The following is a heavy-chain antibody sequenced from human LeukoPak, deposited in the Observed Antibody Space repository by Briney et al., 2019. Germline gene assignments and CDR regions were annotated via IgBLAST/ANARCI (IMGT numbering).Heavy chain of an antibody. J-gene: IGHJ2*01. Sequence: SETLSLTCVVSGASITSRIWWSWVRQPPGKGLEWIGEISHTGSIDYTPSLKSRATISLDKSKNQLSLNLTSVTAADTAMYYCARDNERRLTAAGTAAFDLWGRGTLVTVSS. CDR1: GASITSRIW. D-gene: IGHD6-13*01. CDR2: ISHTGSI. V-gene: IGHV4-4*02. CDR3: ARDNERRLTAAGTAAFDL.